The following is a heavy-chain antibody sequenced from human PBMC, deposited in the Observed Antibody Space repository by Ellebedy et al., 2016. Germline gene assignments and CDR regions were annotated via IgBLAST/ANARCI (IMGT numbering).Heavy chain of an antibody. CDR1: GYTFTSYD. J-gene: IGHJ4*02. CDR2: MNPNSGNT. CDR3: ARLTTVVTKQEDY. D-gene: IGHD4-23*01. V-gene: IGHV1-8*01. Sequence: ASVKVSCXASGYTFTSYDINWVRQATGQGLEWMGWMNPNSGNTGYAQKFQGRVTMTRNTSISTAYMELSSLRSEDTAVYYCARLTTVVTKQEDYWGQGTLVTVSS.